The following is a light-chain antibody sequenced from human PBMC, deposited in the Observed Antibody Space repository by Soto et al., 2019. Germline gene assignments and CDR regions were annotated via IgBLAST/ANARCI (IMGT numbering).Light chain of an antibody. J-gene: IGKJ1*01. CDR2: DAS. V-gene: IGKV1-27*01. Sequence: DIQMTQSPSSLSSSVGDRVTITCRASQGIGNYLAWYQQKPGKAPKNLIYDASTLQAGVPSRFSGSGSGTDFTLTISSVHPEDVATYYCQKYYTAPVTFGQGTKVEIK. CDR3: QKYYTAPVT. CDR1: QGIGNY.